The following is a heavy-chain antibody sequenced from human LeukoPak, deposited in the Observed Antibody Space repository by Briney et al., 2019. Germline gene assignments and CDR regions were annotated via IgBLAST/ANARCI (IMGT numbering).Heavy chain of an antibody. CDR2: INSDGSST. J-gene: IGHJ4*01. D-gene: IGHD3-10*01. Sequence: GGSLRLSCAASGFTFSGYAMNWVRHAPGKGLVWVSRINSDGSSTNYADSVKGRFTISRDNAKNTLYLQMNSLRAEDTAMYYCARAVYYSNYLGYRGQGTLVTVSS. CDR1: GFTFSGYA. V-gene: IGHV3-74*01. CDR3: ARAVYYSNYLGY.